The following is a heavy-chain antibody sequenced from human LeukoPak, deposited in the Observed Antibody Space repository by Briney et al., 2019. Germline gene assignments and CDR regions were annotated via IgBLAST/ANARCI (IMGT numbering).Heavy chain of an antibody. V-gene: IGHV4-34*01. Sequence: KPSETLSLTCAVYGGSFSGYYWSWIRQPPWKGLEWIGEINHSGSTNYNPSLKSRVTISVDTSKNQFSLKLSSVTAADTAVYYCARQIPISYYYGSGSYLPWGQGTLVTVSS. J-gene: IGHJ5*02. CDR3: ARQIPISYYYGSGSYLP. D-gene: IGHD3-10*01. CDR1: GGSFSGYY. CDR2: INHSGST.